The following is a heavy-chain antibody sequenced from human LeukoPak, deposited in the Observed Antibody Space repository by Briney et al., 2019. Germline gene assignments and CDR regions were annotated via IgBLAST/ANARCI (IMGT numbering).Heavy chain of an antibody. Sequence: PSETLSLTCAVYGGSFSGYYWSWIRQPPGKGLEWIGSIYYSGSTYYNPSLKSRVTISVDTSKNQFSLKLSSVTAADTAVYYCARERGSSSWYGYYYYYMDVWGKGTTVTVSS. CDR1: GGSFSGYY. CDR2: IYYSGST. D-gene: IGHD6-13*01. CDR3: ARERGSSSWYGYYYYYMDV. V-gene: IGHV4-34*11. J-gene: IGHJ6*03.